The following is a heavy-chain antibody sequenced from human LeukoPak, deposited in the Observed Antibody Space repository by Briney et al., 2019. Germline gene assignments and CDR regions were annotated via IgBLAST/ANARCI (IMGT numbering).Heavy chain of an antibody. D-gene: IGHD1-1*01. CDR1: GFIFSSYG. J-gene: IGHJ6*03. V-gene: IGHV3-23*01. CDR2: IRGDNKGS. Sequence: GGTLRLSCAASGFIFSSYGMSWVRQAPGKGLEWVSAIRGDNKGSYYADSVKGRFTISRDNSKNTLYLQMNSLRAEDTAVYYCAKVTPKREYYYYYYMDVWGKGTTVTVSS. CDR3: AKVTPKREYYYYYYMDV.